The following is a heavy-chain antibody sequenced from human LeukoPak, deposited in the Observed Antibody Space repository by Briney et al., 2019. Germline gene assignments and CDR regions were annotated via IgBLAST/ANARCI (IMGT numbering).Heavy chain of an antibody. Sequence: SETLSLTCTVSGGSISSYYWSWIQQPPGKGLEWIGYIYYSGSTNYSPSLKSRVTISVDTSKNQFSLKLSSVTAADTAVYYCALLRGYFQHWGQGTLVTVSS. CDR1: GGSISSYY. CDR3: ALLRGYFQH. J-gene: IGHJ1*01. CDR2: IYYSGST. V-gene: IGHV4-59*08. D-gene: IGHD1-26*01.